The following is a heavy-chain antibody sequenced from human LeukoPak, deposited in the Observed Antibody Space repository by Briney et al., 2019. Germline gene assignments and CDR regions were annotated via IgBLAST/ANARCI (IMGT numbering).Heavy chain of an antibody. V-gene: IGHV1-46*01. D-gene: IGHD6-13*01. CDR1: GYTFVSYY. CDR2: INPSSGST. CDR3: ARDSWVGKQQLALDY. J-gene: IGHJ4*02. Sequence: GASVKVSCKTSGYTFVSYYMHWVRQAPGQGLEWMGIINPSSGSTTYAQKFQDRVTMTRDTSTSTVYMELSSLRSEDAAVYYCARDSWVGKQQLALDYWGQGSLVTVTS.